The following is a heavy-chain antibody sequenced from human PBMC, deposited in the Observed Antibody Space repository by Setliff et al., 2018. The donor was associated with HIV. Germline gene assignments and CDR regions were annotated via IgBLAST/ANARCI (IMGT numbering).Heavy chain of an antibody. CDR2: IYYNGNA. CDR1: GGSMRSSGYS. Sequence: PSETLSLTCAASGGSMRSSGYSWTWIRQAPGKGLEWVGYIYYNGNAYFNPSLKSRVTISVDRSKNQFSLTLSSVTAADTAVYYCARRGDFFYYAMDVWGQGTTVTVSS. V-gene: IGHV4-30-2*01. J-gene: IGHJ6*02. CDR3: ARRGDFFYYAMDV.